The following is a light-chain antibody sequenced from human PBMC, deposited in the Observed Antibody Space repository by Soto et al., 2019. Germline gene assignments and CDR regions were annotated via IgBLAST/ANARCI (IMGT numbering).Light chain of an antibody. CDR3: QQAKSFPLT. CDR2: AAS. J-gene: IGKJ4*01. V-gene: IGKV1-12*01. Sequence: DLQMTQSPSSVSASVGDGVTITCRASQDISSGIAWYQQKPGKAPKLLIYAASNLQSGVPSRFSGSGSGTDFTLTITSLQPEDSATYYCQQAKSFPLTFGGGTKVEIK. CDR1: QDISSG.